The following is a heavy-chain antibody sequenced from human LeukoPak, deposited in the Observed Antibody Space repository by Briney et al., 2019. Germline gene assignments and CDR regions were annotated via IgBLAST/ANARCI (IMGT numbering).Heavy chain of an antibody. V-gene: IGHV4-34*01. J-gene: IGHJ4*02. CDR3: GRSGTSPSHSSQWYFDY. CDR1: GGTFSGYY. Sequence: SETLSLTCAVYGGTFSGYYWSWIRQPPGKGLEWIGVINHSGSTNYNPDLKSRGTIFVDTSKDQLSLKLRSVTGPDTAVYYWGRSGTSPSHSSQWYFDYWGQGTLVTVSS. CDR2: INHSGST. D-gene: IGHD2-2*01.